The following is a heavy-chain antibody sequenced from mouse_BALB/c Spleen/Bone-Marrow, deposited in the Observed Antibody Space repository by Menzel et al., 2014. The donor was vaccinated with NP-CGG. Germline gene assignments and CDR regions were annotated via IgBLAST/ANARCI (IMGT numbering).Heavy chain of an antibody. J-gene: IGHJ3*01. CDR3: TRGFAY. CDR1: GYTFTSHW. V-gene: IGHV1S22*01. CDR2: IYPGSGST. Sequence: LQQPGSELVRPGASVKLSCKASGYTFTSHWMHWVKQRHGQGLEWIGNIYPGSGSTNYDEKFKSKGTLTVDTSSSTAYMHLSSLTSEDSAVYYCTRGFAYWGQGTLVTVSA.